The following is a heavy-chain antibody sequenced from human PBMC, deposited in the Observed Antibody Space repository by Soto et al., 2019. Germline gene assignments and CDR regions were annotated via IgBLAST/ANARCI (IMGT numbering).Heavy chain of an antibody. J-gene: IGHJ4*02. CDR3: ARFPLWFGELDY. V-gene: IGHV4-30-2*01. CDR1: GASIGSGSYS. Sequence: QLQLQESGSGLVRPSQTLSLTCTVSGASIGSGSYSWNWIRQPPGQGLGWIGYLHHSGDTYFNPSLRRRVRISVDRSNNQSSLKLISVTAADTAVYYCARFPLWFGELDYWGQGALVTVSS. CDR2: LHHSGDT. D-gene: IGHD3-10*01.